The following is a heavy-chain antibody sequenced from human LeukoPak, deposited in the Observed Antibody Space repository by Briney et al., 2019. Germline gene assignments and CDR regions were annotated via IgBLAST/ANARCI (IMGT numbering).Heavy chain of an antibody. V-gene: IGHV1-2*02. CDR3: ARDRGFAVVVAATFTFDY. CDR2: INPNSGGT. CDR1: GYTFTGYY. Sequence: ASVKASCKASGYTFTGYYMHWVRQAPGQGLEWMGWINPNSGGTNYAQKFQGRVTMTRDTSISTAYMELSRLRSDDTAVYYCARDRGFAVVVAATFTFDYWGQGTLVTVSS. D-gene: IGHD2-15*01. J-gene: IGHJ4*02.